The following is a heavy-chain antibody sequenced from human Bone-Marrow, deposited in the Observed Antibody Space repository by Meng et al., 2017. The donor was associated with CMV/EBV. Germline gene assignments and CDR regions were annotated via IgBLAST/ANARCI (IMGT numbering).Heavy chain of an antibody. J-gene: IGHJ5*02. CDR1: EYTFTRYD. V-gene: IGHV1-8*01. Sequence: ASVKVSCKASEYTFTRYDINWVRQAIGQGLEWMGWMNPDSGNTAYAQKFQGRVTMTRDTSTSTAYMELRSLKSEDTAVYYCARSLWSGYSSFDPWGQGTLVTVSS. CDR2: MNPDSGNT. CDR3: ARSLWSGYSSFDP. D-gene: IGHD3-3*01.